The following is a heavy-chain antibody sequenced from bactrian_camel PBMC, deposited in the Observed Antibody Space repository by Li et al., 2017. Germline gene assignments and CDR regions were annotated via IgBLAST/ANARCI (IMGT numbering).Heavy chain of an antibody. CDR3: AAGHGTIATLTCRLRRSVDFGY. J-gene: IGHJ6*01. D-gene: IGHD4*01. CDR1: GFSISKNI. V-gene: IGHV3S40*01. Sequence: VQLVESGGGLAQPGGSLRLSCAASGFSISKNIMTWVRQAPGQGLEWVAGISRSGDAYYADSVKGRFTVSLDNSKRTMFLQMNGLKPDDTAMYYYAAGHGTIATLTCRLRRSVDFGYWGQGTQVTVS. CDR2: ISRSGDA.